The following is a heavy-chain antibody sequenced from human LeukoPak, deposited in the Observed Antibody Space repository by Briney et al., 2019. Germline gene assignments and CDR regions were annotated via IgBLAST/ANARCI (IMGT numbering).Heavy chain of an antibody. CDR3: ARDSQYYDILTGYSNYYYGMDV. V-gene: IGHV1-2*02. CDR2: INPNSGGT. D-gene: IGHD3-9*01. J-gene: IGHJ6*02. CDR1: GYTFTGYY. Sequence: ASVKVSCKASGYTFTGYYMHWVRQAPGQGLEWMGWINPNSGGTNYAQKFQGRVTMTRDTSISAAYMELSRLRSDDTAVYHCARDSQYYDILTGYSNYYYGMDVWGQGTTVTVSS.